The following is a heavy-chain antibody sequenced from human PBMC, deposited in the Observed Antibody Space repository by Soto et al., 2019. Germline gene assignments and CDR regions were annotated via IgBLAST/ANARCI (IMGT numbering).Heavy chain of an antibody. J-gene: IGHJ6*02. Sequence: RASVKVSCKASGYTFTSYGISWVRQAPGQGLEWMGWISAYNGNTNYAQKLQGRVTMTTDTSTSTAYMELRSLRSDDTAVYYCARVRHDYVGYYYYYGMDVWGQGTTVTVSS. CDR3: ARVRHDYVGYYYYYGMDV. CDR2: ISAYNGNT. D-gene: IGHD4-17*01. CDR1: GYTFTSYG. V-gene: IGHV1-18*04.